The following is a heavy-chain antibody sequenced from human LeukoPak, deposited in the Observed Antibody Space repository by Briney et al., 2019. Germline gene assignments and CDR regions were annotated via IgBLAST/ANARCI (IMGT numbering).Heavy chain of an antibody. CDR2: ISAYNGNT. Sequence: ASVKVSCKTSGYTFKNYGIIWVRQAPGQGLEWMGWISAYNGNTNYALNLQGRVALTTDTSTTTAYMELKSLRSDDTAMYYCAKSHSSSLRAPFDSWGQGTLFTVSS. D-gene: IGHD2-2*01. CDR1: GYTFKNYG. CDR3: AKSHSSSLRAPFDS. V-gene: IGHV1-18*01. J-gene: IGHJ4*02.